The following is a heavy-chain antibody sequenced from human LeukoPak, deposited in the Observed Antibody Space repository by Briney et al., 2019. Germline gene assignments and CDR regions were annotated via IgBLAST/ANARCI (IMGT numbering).Heavy chain of an antibody. V-gene: IGHV3-23*01. CDR1: GFTFSHFW. CDR2: ISADGANT. J-gene: IGHJ4*02. D-gene: IGHD3-22*01. Sequence: GGSLRLSCAASGFTFSHFWMSWVRQTPGKRLEWVSGISADGANTLYADSVKGRFTISRDNSKNTLYLHMRSLRAEDAAMYFCVYYDSSGYYYGRMRYWGQGTPVTVSS. CDR3: VYYDSSGYYYGRMRY.